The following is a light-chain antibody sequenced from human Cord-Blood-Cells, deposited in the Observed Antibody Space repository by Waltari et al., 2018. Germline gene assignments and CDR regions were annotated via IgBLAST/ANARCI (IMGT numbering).Light chain of an antibody. J-gene: IGKJ1*01. CDR2: WAS. V-gene: IGKV4-1*01. Sequence: DIVMTQSPASLAVSLGERATHNCQSSQSVLYSSNNKNYLAWYQQKPGQPPKLLIYWASTRESGVPDRFSGSGSGTDFTLTISSLQAEDVAVYYCQQYYSTPWTFGQGTKVEIK. CDR3: QQYYSTPWT. CDR1: QSVLYSSNNKNY.